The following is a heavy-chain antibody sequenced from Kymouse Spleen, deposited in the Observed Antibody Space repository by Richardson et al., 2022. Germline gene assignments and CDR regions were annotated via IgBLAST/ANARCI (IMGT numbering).Heavy chain of an antibody. CDR3: ARESIVGATETFDY. CDR1: GFTFSDHY. D-gene: IGHD1-26*01. V-gene: IGHV3-72*01. Sequence: EVQLVESGGGLVQPGGSLRLSCAASGFTFSDHYMDWVRQAPGKGLEWVGRTRNKANSYTTEYAASVKGRFTISRDDSKNSLYLQMNSLKTEDTAVYYCARESIVGATETFDYWGQGTLVTVSS. CDR2: TRNKANSYTT. J-gene: IGHJ4*02.